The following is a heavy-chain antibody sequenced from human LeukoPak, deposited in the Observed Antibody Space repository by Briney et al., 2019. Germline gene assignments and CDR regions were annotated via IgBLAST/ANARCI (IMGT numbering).Heavy chain of an antibody. Sequence: SETLSLTCTVSGGSISSGGYYWSWIRQPPGKGLEWIGYIYHSGSTYYNPSLKSRVTISVDRSKNQFSLKLSSVTAADTAVYHCARTLGYCSSTSCPWAFDIWGQGTMVTVSS. D-gene: IGHD2-2*01. CDR1: GGSISSGGYY. J-gene: IGHJ3*02. V-gene: IGHV4-30-2*01. CDR2: IYHSGST. CDR3: ARTLGYCSSTSCPWAFDI.